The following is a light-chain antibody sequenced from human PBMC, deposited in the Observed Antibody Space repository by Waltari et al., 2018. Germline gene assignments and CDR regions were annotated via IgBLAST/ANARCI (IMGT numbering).Light chain of an antibody. CDR2: KDT. CDR1: EFPKHY. J-gene: IGLJ2*01. Sequence: SYELTQPPSVSVSPGQTARITCSGDEFPKHYAFWYRQKPGQAPELLIYKDTERPSGIPERVSASSSGTTVTLTITGVQPEDEADYYCQSADSTNTYWVFGGGTKLTVL. V-gene: IGLV3-25*03. CDR3: QSADSTNTYWV.